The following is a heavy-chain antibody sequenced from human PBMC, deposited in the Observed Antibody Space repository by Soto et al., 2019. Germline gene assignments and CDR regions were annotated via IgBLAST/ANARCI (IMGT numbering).Heavy chain of an antibody. Sequence: QVQLQQWGAGLLKPSETLSLTCAVYGGSFSGYYWSWIRQPPGKGLEWIGEINHSGSTNYNPSLKSRVTISVDTSKNQFSLKLSSVTAADTAVYYCSGELLRNYYYGMDVWGQGTTVTGSS. D-gene: IGHD1-26*01. CDR2: INHSGST. CDR1: GGSFSGYY. CDR3: SGELLRNYYYGMDV. V-gene: IGHV4-34*01. J-gene: IGHJ6*02.